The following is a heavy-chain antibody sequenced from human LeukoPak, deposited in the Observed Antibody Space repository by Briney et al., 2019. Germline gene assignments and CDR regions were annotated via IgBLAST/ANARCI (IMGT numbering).Heavy chain of an antibody. V-gene: IGHV3-9*01. CDR1: GFTFDDYA. CDR3: AKDGMDV. J-gene: IGHJ6*02. CDR2: ISWISGSI. Sequence: GGSLRLSCAASGFTFDDYAMHWVRQAPGKGLEWVSGISWISGSIGYADSVKGRFTISRDNAKNSLYLQMNSLRAEDTALYYCAKDGMDVWGQGTTVTVSS.